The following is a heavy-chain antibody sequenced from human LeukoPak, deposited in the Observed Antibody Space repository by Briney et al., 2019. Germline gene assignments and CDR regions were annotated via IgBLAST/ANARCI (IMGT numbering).Heavy chain of an antibody. CDR2: IWYDGSNK. V-gene: IGHV3-33*08. J-gene: IGHJ4*02. D-gene: IGHD5-12*01. CDR3: TLFLYGGYVSGG. Sequence: PGGSLRLSCAASGFTFSSYGMHWVRQAPGKGLEWVAVIWYDGSNKYYADSVKGRFTISRDNSKNTLYLQMNSLRAEDTAVYYCTLFLYGGYVSGGWGQGTLVTVSS. CDR1: GFTFSSYG.